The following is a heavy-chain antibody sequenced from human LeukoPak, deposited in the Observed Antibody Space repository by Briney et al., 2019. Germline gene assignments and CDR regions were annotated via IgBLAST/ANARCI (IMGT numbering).Heavy chain of an antibody. J-gene: IGHJ4*02. CDR3: ARVLGGSHYFDY. Sequence: GASVKVSCKASGGTFSSYAISWVRQAPGRGLEWMGGIIPIFGTTNYAQNFQGRVTITTDESTSTAYMELSSLRSEDTAIYYCARVLGGSHYFDYWGQGTLVTVSS. V-gene: IGHV1-69*05. CDR1: GGTFSSYA. D-gene: IGHD3-3*02. CDR2: IIPIFGTT.